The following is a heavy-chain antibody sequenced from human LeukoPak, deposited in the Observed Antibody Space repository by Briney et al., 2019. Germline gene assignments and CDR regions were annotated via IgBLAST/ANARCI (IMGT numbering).Heavy chain of an antibody. CDR3: ARERYCSSTSCYNEIDY. V-gene: IGHV1-2*02. Sequence: GASVKVSCKASGYTFTGYYMHWVRQAAGQGLEWMGWINPNSGGTNYAQKFQGRVTMTRDTSISTAYMELSRLRSDDTAVYYCARERYCSSTSCYNEIDYWGQGTLVTVSS. J-gene: IGHJ4*02. D-gene: IGHD2-2*02. CDR2: INPNSGGT. CDR1: GYTFTGYY.